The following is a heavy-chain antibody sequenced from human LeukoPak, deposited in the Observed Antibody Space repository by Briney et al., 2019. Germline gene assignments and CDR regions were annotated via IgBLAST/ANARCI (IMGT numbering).Heavy chain of an antibody. CDR3: ARDRQYWEPLDY. CDR1: GLPLRCYE. V-gene: IGHV3-48*03. D-gene: IGHD1-26*01. CDR2: IHSSGRTK. Sequence: HLGGALRLSCGASGLPLRCYEMNWVRQAPGKGVEWVSYIHSSGRTKYYADSVKGRFTISRDNVKNSLYLQMNSLRAEDTAVYYCARDRQYWEPLDYWGQGTLVTVSS. J-gene: IGHJ4*02.